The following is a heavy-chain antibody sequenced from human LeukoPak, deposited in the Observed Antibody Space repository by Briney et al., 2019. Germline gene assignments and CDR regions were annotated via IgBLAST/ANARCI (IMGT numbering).Heavy chain of an antibody. CDR2: IYHSGST. CDR3: ARGCWASSGYYYDAFDI. CDR1: GYPISSGYY. Sequence: SETLSLTCTVSGYPISSGYYWGWIRQPPGKGLEWIGSIYHSGSTYYNPSLKSRVTISVDTSKNQFSLKLSSVTAADTAVYYCARGCWASSGYYYDAFDIWGQGTMVTVSS. D-gene: IGHD3-22*01. V-gene: IGHV4-38-2*02. J-gene: IGHJ3*02.